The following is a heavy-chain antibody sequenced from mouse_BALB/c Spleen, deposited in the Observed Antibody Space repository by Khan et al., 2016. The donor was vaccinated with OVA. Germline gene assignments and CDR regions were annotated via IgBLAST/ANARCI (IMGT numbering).Heavy chain of an antibody. Sequence: DLVKPGASVKLSCKASGYTFTSYWLNWIKQRPGQGLEWIGRVSPGSGSPYYNEIFKGKATVTIDKSSSTDYIQLNSLSSEDSAVCFCTRSKYYGNSLYAMDYWGQGTTVTVSS. CDR1: GYTFTSYW. V-gene: IGHV1S41*01. CDR3: TRSKYYGNSLYAMDY. CDR2: VSPGSGSP. D-gene: IGHD1-1*01. J-gene: IGHJ4*01.